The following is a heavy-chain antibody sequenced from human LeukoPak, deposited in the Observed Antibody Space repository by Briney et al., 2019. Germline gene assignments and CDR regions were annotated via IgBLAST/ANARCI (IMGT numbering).Heavy chain of an antibody. J-gene: IGHJ4*02. Sequence: GGSLRLSCAASGFTFSSYAMHWVRQAPGKGLEWVAVLSYDGSNKYYADSVKGRFTISRDNSKNTLYLQMNSLRAEDTAVYYCARFAVAGATDYWGQGTLVTVSS. CDR1: GFTFSSYA. CDR2: LSYDGSNK. D-gene: IGHD6-19*01. CDR3: ARFAVAGATDY. V-gene: IGHV3-30*04.